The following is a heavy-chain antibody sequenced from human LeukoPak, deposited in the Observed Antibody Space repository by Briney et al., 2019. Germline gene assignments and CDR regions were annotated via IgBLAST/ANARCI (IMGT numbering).Heavy chain of an antibody. CDR3: ARDREEDYYMDV. J-gene: IGHJ6*03. CDR2: ISSSSRYI. CDR1: GFTFNRYS. Sequence: NPGGSLRLSCAASGFTFNRYSMNWVRQAPGKGLEWVSSISSSSRYIYYADSVKGRLTISRDNAKNSLYLQMNSLRAEDTAVYYCARDREEDYYMDVWGKGTTVTVSS. V-gene: IGHV3-21*01.